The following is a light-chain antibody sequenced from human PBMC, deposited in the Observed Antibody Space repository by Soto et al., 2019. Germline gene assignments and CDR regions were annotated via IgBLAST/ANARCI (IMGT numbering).Light chain of an antibody. Sequence: QTVVTQPPSVSGAPGQRVTISCSGGSSNIGAGYNVHWYRQLPGAAPKVLIYANSNRPSGVPDRFTGSKSGTSASLAITGLHAEDEADYYCQSYDTRLSGSVFGGGTKVTVL. V-gene: IGLV1-40*01. CDR1: SSNIGAGYN. J-gene: IGLJ2*01. CDR2: ANS. CDR3: QSYDTRLSGSV.